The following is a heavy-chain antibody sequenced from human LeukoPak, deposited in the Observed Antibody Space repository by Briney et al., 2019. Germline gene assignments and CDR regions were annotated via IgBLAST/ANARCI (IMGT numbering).Heavy chain of an antibody. J-gene: IGHJ4*02. CDR1: GGSISSYY. CDR3: ARKANGIAVAAN. Sequence: SETLSLTCTVSGGSISSYYWSWIRQPPGKGLEWIGSIYYSGSTYYNPSLKSRVTISVDTSKNQFSLKLSSVTAADTAVYYCARKANGIAVAANWGQGTLVTVSS. D-gene: IGHD6-19*01. V-gene: IGHV4-59*12. CDR2: IYYSGST.